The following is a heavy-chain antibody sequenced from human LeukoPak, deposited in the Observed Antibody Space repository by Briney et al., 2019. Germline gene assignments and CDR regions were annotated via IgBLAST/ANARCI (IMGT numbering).Heavy chain of an antibody. J-gene: IGHJ5*02. D-gene: IGHD6-13*01. CDR1: GGSFSGYY. Sequence: PSETLSLTCAVYGGSFSGYYWSWIRQPPGKGLEWIGEINHSGSTHYNPSLKSRVTISVDTSKNHFSLKLSSVNAADTAVYYCARGRSRYGRGWFDPWGQGTLVTVSS. CDR2: INHSGST. CDR3: ARGRSRYGRGWFDP. V-gene: IGHV4-34*01.